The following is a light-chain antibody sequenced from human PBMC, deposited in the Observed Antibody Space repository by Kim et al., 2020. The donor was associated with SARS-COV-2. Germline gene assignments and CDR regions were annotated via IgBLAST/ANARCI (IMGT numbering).Light chain of an antibody. CDR3: ASWDDTLSGDVV. Sequence: QRVTISCSGSSSNIGSNYVYWYQQFSGAAPKLLIYKNYQRPSGVPDRFSGAKSGTSASLAISGLRSEDEADYYCASWDDTLSGDVVLGGGTQLTVL. CDR1: SSNIGSNY. CDR2: KNY. J-gene: IGLJ2*01. V-gene: IGLV1-47*01.